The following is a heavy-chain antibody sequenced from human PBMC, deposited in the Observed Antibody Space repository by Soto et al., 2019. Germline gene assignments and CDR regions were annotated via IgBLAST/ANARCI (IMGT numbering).Heavy chain of an antibody. Sequence: SQTLSLTCVISGYSVSSNSAALNWIRQSPSRGLEWLGRTYYRSKWYSDYAASVESRITVNPDTSKNHFSLQLNSVTPGDTAVYYCARGEQYSGRIFDYWGQGTLVTVSS. CDR1: GYSVSSNSAA. D-gene: IGHD1-26*01. J-gene: IGHJ4*02. V-gene: IGHV6-1*01. CDR2: TYYRSKWYS. CDR3: ARGEQYSGRIFDY.